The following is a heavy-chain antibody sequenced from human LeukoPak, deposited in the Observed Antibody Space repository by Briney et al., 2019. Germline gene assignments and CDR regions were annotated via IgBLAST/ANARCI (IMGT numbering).Heavy chain of an antibody. Sequence: PGGSLRLSCAASGFTFSTYAFHWVRQAPGKGLEFVSAISNDEGTTYYANSVKGRFTMSRDNSKNMLYLQMGSLRVEDMAVYYCAKAQNWGSGAYDIWGQGTMVTVSS. CDR2: ISNDEGTT. CDR3: AKAQNWGSGAYDI. J-gene: IGHJ3*02. D-gene: IGHD3-16*01. V-gene: IGHV3-64*01. CDR1: GFTFSTYA.